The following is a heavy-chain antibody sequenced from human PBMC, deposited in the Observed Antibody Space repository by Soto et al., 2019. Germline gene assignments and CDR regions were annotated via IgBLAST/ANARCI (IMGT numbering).Heavy chain of an antibody. CDR2: IYPGDSDT. D-gene: IGHD2-2*02. CDR1: GYSFTTYW. CDR3: ARVYSNFGQVVYLDAFDI. V-gene: IGHV5-51*01. J-gene: IGHJ3*02. Sequence: RWESLKISCKASGYSFTTYWIGWVRQMPGKGLEWMGIIYPGDSDTRYSPSFQGQVTISADKSISTAYLQWSSLKASDTAMYYCARVYSNFGQVVYLDAFDIWGQGTMVTVSS.